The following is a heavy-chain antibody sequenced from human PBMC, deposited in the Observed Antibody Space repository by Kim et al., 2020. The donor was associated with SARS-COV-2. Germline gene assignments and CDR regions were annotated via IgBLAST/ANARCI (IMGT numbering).Heavy chain of an antibody. Sequence: ASVKVSCKASGYTFTSYYMHWVRQAPGQGLEWMGIINPSGGSTSYAQKFQGRVTMTRDTSTSTVYMELSSLRSEDTAVYYCARDLAANWNDVYSWFDPWGQGTLVTVSS. CDR1: GYTFTSYY. CDR2: INPSGGST. CDR3: ARDLAANWNDVYSWFDP. V-gene: IGHV1-46*01. J-gene: IGHJ5*02. D-gene: IGHD1-1*01.